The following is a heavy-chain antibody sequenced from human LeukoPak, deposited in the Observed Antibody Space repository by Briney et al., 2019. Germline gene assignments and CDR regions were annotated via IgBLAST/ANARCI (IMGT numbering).Heavy chain of an antibody. CDR1: GFTFSSYA. CDR2: ISGSGGTT. CDR3: APRAWRQLWFGAFDI. D-gene: IGHD5-18*01. V-gene: IGHV3-23*01. Sequence: GGSLRLSCAASGFTFSSYAMGWVRQAPGKGLEWVSSISGSGGTTYYADSVKGRFTISRDSSKNTLSLQMNSLRAEDTAVYYCAPRAWRQLWFGAFDIWGQGTMVTVSS. J-gene: IGHJ3*02.